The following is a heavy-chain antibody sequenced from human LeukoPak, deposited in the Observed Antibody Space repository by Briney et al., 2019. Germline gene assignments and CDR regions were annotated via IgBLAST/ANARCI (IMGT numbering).Heavy chain of an antibody. CDR1: GGSISSSSYY. V-gene: IGHV4-39*01. J-gene: IGHJ4*02. Sequence: ASQTLSLTCTVSGGSISSSSYYWGWIRQPPGKGLEWVGSIYYSGNTYYNPSLKSRVSISVDTSKNQFSLKLSSVTAAETAVFYCASQSSAYSFFDYWGQGTLVTVSS. D-gene: IGHD2-21*01. CDR3: ASQSSAYSFFDY. CDR2: IYYSGNT.